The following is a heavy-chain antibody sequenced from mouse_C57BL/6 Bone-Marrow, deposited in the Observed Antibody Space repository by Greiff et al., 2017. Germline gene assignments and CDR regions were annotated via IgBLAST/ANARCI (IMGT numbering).Heavy chain of an antibody. D-gene: IGHD2-3*01. CDR1: GFTFSSYA. V-gene: IGHV5-9-1*02. CDR2: ISSGGDYI. Sequence: EVQLVESGAGLVKPGGSLKLSCAASGFTFSSYAMSWVRQTPEKRLEWVAYISSGGDYIYYADTVKGRSTITRDNARNTLYLHMSSLKSEDTAMYYGTRDGGYGGFAYWGQGTLVTVSA. J-gene: IGHJ3*01. CDR3: TRDGGYGGFAY.